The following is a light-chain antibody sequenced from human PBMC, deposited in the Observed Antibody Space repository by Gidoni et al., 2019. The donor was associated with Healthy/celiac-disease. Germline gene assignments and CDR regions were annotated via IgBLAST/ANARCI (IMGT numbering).Light chain of an antibody. CDR2: GAS. Sequence: ETVLTQSPGTLSLSPGERATLCCRASQSVSSSYLAWYHQQPGQAPRLLIYGASSRATGIPDRFSGSGSGTDFTLTISRLEPEDFAVYYCQQYGSSPRTFGQGTKVEIK. V-gene: IGKV3-20*01. J-gene: IGKJ1*01. CDR1: QSVSSSY. CDR3: QQYGSSPRT.